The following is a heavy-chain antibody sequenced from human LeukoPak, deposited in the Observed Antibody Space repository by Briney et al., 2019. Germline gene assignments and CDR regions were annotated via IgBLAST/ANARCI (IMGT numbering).Heavy chain of an antibody. J-gene: IGHJ6*02. D-gene: IGHD3-3*01. CDR2: INHSGST. V-gene: IGHV4-34*01. CDR3: ARLYDFWSGYTQHYYYYGMDV. Sequence: SETLSLTCAVYGGSFSGYYWSWIRQPPGKGLEWIGEINHSGSTNYNPSLKSRVTISVDTSKNQFSLKLSSVTAADTAVYYCARLYDFWSGYTQHYYYYGMDVWGQGTTVTVSS. CDR1: GGSFSGYY.